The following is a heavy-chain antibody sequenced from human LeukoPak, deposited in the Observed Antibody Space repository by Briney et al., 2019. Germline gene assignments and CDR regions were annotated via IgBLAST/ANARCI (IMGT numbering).Heavy chain of an antibody. CDR2: VSTSSLNTI. Sequence: PGGSLRLSCAASGFNFSSFGMNWVRQAPGKGLEWISYVSTSSLNTIHYADSVKGRFTISRDNAKNSLFLQMNSLRAEDTAVYYCARSLSTDFDYWGQGILVTVSS. CDR1: GFNFSSFG. CDR3: ARSLSTDFDY. D-gene: IGHD5/OR15-5a*01. J-gene: IGHJ4*02. V-gene: IGHV3-48*04.